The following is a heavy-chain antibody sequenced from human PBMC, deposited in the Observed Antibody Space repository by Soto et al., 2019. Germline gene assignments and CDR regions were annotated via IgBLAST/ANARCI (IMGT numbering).Heavy chain of an antibody. CDR3: ARDPSDLWEPDQYFPH. Sequence: GGSLRLSCAASGFTFSSYSMNWVRQAPGKGLEWVSSISSSSRHIYYADSVKGRFTISRDNAKNSLYLQMNSLRAEDTAMYFCARDPSDLWEPDQYFPHWGQGTLVTV. V-gene: IGHV3-21*01. CDR2: ISSSSRHI. J-gene: IGHJ1*01. CDR1: GFTFSSYS. D-gene: IGHD1-26*01.